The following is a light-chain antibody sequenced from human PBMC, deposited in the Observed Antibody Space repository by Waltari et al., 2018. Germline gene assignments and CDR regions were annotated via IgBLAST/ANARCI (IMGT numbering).Light chain of an antibody. CDR2: DNN. CDR3: ATWDNGLTAVV. V-gene: IGLV1-51*01. CDR1: TPNLGNNY. Sequence: LLTQPPSFPPPPGQKAPTPSLGTTPNLGNNYLFWYHQLPGAAPKPLIYDNNKRPSGIPDRFSASKSGMSATLDITGLQIGDEADYYCATWDNGLTAVVFGGGTKLTVL. J-gene: IGLJ2*01.